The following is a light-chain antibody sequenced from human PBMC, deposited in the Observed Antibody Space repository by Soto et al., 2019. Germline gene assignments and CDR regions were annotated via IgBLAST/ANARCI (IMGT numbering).Light chain of an antibody. CDR1: QSVSNNY. Sequence: EIVLTQSPFTLSLSPGERATLSCRASQSVSNNYLAWYQQKPGQAPRLLIYGASNRATGIPDRFSGSGSGTDFTLTITRLEPEDFAVYYCHQYGSAPWTFGQGTKVDNK. J-gene: IGKJ1*01. V-gene: IGKV3-20*01. CDR3: HQYGSAPWT. CDR2: GAS.